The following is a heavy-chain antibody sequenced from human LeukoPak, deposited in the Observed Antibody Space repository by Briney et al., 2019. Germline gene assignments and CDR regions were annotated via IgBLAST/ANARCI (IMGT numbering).Heavy chain of an antibody. CDR1: GYTFTGYY. Sequence: ASVKVSCKASGYTFTGYYMHWVRQAPGQGLEWMGWINPNSGGTNYAQKFQGWVTVTRDTSISTAYMELSRLRSDDTAVYYCARSAYCTNGVCYRLQLGYWGQGTLVTVSS. V-gene: IGHV1-2*04. J-gene: IGHJ4*02. CDR3: ARSAYCTNGVCYRLQLGY. D-gene: IGHD2-8*01. CDR2: INPNSGGT.